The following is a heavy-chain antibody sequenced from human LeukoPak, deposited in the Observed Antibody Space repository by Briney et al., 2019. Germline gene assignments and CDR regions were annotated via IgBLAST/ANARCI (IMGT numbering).Heavy chain of an antibody. J-gene: IGHJ3*02. V-gene: IGHV3-48*03. D-gene: IGHD6-13*01. Sequence: PGGSLRLSCAASGFTFSSYEMNWVRQAPGKGLEWVSYISSSGSTIYYADSVKGRFTISRDNAKNSLYLQMNSLRAEDTAVYYCAAAAGYRFDIWGQGTMVTVSS. CDR3: AAAAGYRFDI. CDR2: ISSSGSTI. CDR1: GFTFSSYE.